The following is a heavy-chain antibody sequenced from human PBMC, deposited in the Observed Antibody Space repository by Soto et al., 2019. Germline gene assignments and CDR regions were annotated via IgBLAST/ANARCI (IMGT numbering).Heavy chain of an antibody. CDR3: ARDRQGNCFDS. CDR2: IIPIFGTA. J-gene: IGHJ5*01. CDR1: AGTFSSYA. V-gene: IGHV1-69*13. Sequence: SVKVSCKASAGTFSSYAISWVRQAPGQGLEWMGGIIPIFGTANYAQTFQGRVTITADESTSTAYMELSSLRSEDTAVYYFARDRQGNCFDSWGQGTLVTGSS.